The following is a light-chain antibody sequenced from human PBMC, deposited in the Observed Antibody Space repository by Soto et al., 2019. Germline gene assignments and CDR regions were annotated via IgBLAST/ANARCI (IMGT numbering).Light chain of an antibody. CDR1: QDIGDW. CDR3: QRYNSHLFF. CDR2: RVS. V-gene: IGKV1-5*03. J-gene: IGKJ3*01. Sequence: DDRLTQSPSTLSASVGDRVTISCRTSQDIGDWLAWYQQKPGKAPKLLIHRVSRLQSGVPVRFSGSGSETEFTLTINGLQPDDCATYYCQRYNSHLFFFGPGTKVQSK.